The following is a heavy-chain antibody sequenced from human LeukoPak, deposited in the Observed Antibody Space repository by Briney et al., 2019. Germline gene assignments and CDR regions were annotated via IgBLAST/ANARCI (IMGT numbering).Heavy chain of an antibody. CDR3: ARDGYGSYYYYGMDV. CDR2: IYSGGST. CDR1: GFTVSSNY. V-gene: IGHV3-53*01. J-gene: IGHJ6*02. D-gene: IGHD5-18*01. Sequence: GGSLRLSCAASGFTVSSNYMSWVRQAPGKGLEWVSVIYSGGSTYYADSVKGRFTISRDNSKNTLYLQMNSLRAEDTAVYYCARDGYGSYYYYGMDVWGQGTTDTVSS.